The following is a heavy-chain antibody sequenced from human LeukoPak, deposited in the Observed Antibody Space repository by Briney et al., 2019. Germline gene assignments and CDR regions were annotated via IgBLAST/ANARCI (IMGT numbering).Heavy chain of an antibody. CDR3: ARKAQYNGHYPLDY. Sequence: GSLRLSCAASGFTFSSYSMSWVRQAPGKGLEWVSGTSDRGDYIYYADSVKGRFTISRDSSKNTLFLQMNSLRAEDTALYFCARKAQYNGHYPLDYWGQGTLVTVSS. D-gene: IGHD1-7*01. J-gene: IGHJ4*02. V-gene: IGHV3-23*01. CDR1: GFTFSSYS. CDR2: TSDRGDYI.